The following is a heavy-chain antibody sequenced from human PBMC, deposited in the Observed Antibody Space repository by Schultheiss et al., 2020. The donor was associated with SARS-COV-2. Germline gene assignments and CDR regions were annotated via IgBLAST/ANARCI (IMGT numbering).Heavy chain of an antibody. CDR2: IYYTGSA. V-gene: IGHV4-30-4*08. D-gene: IGHD3-10*01. J-gene: IGHJ5*02. CDR3: ARGRAWLSWFDP. CDR1: GGSFSGYY. Sequence: SETLSLTCAVYGGSFSGYYWNWIRQPPGKGLEWIGFIYYTGSAFYNPSLKGRLAISVDKSKNQFSLNLSSVTAADTAVYYCARGRAWLSWFDPWGQGTLVTVSS.